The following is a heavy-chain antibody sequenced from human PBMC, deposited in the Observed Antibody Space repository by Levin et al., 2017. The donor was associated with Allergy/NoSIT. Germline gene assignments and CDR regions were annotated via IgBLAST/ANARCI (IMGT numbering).Heavy chain of an antibody. CDR2: IYYSGST. V-gene: IGHV4-39*07. Sequence: ASETLSLTCTVSGGSISSSSYYWGWIRQPPGKGLEWIGSIYYSGSTYYNPSLKSRVTISVDTSKNQFSLKLSSVTAADTAVYYCARVWEDYYDSSGYYHWYFDLWGRGTLVTVSS. CDR1: GGSISSSSYY. D-gene: IGHD3-22*01. CDR3: ARVWEDYYDSSGYYHWYFDL. J-gene: IGHJ2*01.